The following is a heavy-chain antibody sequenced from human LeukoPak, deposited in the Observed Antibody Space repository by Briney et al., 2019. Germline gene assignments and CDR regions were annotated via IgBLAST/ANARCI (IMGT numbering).Heavy chain of an antibody. CDR1: GFTFFSYA. CDR3: ARVHDYAFDF. D-gene: IGHD5-12*01. Sequence: PGGSLRLSCAASGFTFFSYAMHWVRQAPGEGLQWLSVISYNGSNKYYADSVKGRFTISKGNAKNSLHLQMNNLRDEDTAVYYCARVHDYAFDFGGQGSLVTVPS. CDR2: ISYNGSNK. V-gene: IGHV3-30-3*01. J-gene: IGHJ4*02.